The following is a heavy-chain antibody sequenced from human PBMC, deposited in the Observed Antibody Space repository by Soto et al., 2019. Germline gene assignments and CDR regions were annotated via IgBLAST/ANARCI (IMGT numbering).Heavy chain of an antibody. CDR1: GYSFTSYW. Sequence: PGESLKISCKGSGYSFTSYWIGWVRQMPGKGLEWMGIIYPGDSDTRYSPSFQGQVTISADKSISTAYLQWSSLKASDTAMYYCARQSIAARDGMDVWGQGTTVTASS. CDR3: ARQSIAARDGMDV. D-gene: IGHD6-6*01. J-gene: IGHJ6*02. CDR2: IYPGDSDT. V-gene: IGHV5-51*01.